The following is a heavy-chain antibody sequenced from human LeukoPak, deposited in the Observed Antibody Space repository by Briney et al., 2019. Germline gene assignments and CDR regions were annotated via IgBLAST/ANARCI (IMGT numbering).Heavy chain of an antibody. CDR1: GFTFSSYA. Sequence: GGSLRLSCSASGFTFSSYAMSWVRQAPGKGLEWVSAISASGDGTYYAASVKGRFTVSRDSSKNTLYLQMNNLGGEDTAVYYCAKAYYYDSSGLYSPSLDYWGQGTLVTVSS. CDR2: ISASGDGT. D-gene: IGHD3-22*01. J-gene: IGHJ4*02. V-gene: IGHV3-23*01. CDR3: AKAYYYDSSGLYSPSLDY.